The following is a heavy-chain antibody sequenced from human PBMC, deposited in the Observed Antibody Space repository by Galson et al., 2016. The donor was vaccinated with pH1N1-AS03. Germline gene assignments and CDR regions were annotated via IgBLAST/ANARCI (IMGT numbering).Heavy chain of an antibody. D-gene: IGHD2-21*01. CDR3: VADDWGRPDF. CDR2: ISRDGSTR. J-gene: IGHJ4*02. CDR1: GFTLSAYW. V-gene: IGHV3-74*03. Sequence: SLRLSCAVPGFTLSAYWMYWVRQTPGKRPVWVSRISRDGSTREHADSVKGRFSVSRDNARNTLHLHMSNLRDDDTAVYYCVADDWGRPDFWGQGTLVTVSS.